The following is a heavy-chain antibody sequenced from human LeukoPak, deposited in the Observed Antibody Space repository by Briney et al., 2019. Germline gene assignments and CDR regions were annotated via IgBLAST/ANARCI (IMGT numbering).Heavy chain of an antibody. Sequence: PAQTLSLTCTVSGGSISSGDYYWSWNPQPPGKGRDSIGYIYYSGSTCYNPSLKSRVTISVDTSKNQFSLKLSSVTAADTAVYYCARVVGAYDAFDIWGQGTMVTVSS. D-gene: IGHD1-26*01. CDR3: ARVVGAYDAFDI. CDR2: IYYSGST. J-gene: IGHJ3*02. V-gene: IGHV4-30-4*08. CDR1: GGSISSGDYY.